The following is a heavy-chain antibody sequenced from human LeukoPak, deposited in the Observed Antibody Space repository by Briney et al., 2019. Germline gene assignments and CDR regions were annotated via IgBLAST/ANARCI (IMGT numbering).Heavy chain of an antibody. Sequence: GESLQISCKGSGYSFTSYWIGWVRQLPGKGLEWMGIIYPGDSDTRYSPSFQGQVTISADKSISTAYLQWSSLKASDTAMYYCARHGLAVGSGFNYFDYWGQGTLVSASS. V-gene: IGHV5-51*01. CDR1: GYSFTSYW. CDR3: ARHGLAVGSGFNYFDY. CDR2: IYPGDSDT. J-gene: IGHJ4*02. D-gene: IGHD6-19*01.